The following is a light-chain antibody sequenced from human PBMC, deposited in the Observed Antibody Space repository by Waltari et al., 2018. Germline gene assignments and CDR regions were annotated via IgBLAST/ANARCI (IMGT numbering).Light chain of an antibody. CDR1: NIGGRR. V-gene: IGLV3-21*04. CDR3: QVWDSGNRDRHVV. Sequence: SYVLTQAPSVSVAPGKTATITCGGNNIGGRRVHWYRQKPGQAPALVMYDDSDRPSGIPERFSGSNSGNTATLTISRVEAGDEADYYCQVWDSGNRDRHVVFGGGTKLTVL. J-gene: IGLJ2*01. CDR2: DDS.